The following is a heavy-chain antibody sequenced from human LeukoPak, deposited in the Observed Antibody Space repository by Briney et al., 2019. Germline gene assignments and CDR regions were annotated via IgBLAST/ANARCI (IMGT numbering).Heavy chain of an antibody. D-gene: IGHD3-10*01. CDR3: ARGRSIWFGESKFDY. CDR1: GGSFSGFY. V-gene: IGHV4-34*01. J-gene: IGHJ4*02. CDR2: INHSGST. Sequence: KPSETLSLTCAVYGGSFSGFYWSWIRQPPGKGLEWIAEINHSGSTNYNPSLKSRVTISVDTFKNQFSLKLSSVTAADTAVYYCARGRSIWFGESKFDYWGQGTLVTVSS.